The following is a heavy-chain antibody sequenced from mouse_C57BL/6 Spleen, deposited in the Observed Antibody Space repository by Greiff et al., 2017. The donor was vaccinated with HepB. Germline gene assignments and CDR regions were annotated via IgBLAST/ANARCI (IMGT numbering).Heavy chain of an antibody. Sequence: QVQLQQSGAELVKPGASVKISCKASGYAFSSYWMNWVKQRPGKGLEWIGQIYPGDGDTNYNGKFKGKATLTADKSSSTAYMQLSSLTSEDSAVYFCARSPLTTVEGLFDYWGQGTTLTVSS. CDR1: GYAFSSYW. J-gene: IGHJ2*01. D-gene: IGHD1-1*01. V-gene: IGHV1-80*01. CDR3: ARSPLTTVEGLFDY. CDR2: IYPGDGDT.